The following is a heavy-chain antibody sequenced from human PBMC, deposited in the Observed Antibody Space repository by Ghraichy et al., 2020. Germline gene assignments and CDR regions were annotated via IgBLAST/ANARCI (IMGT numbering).Heavy chain of an antibody. CDR1: GGSISSYY. D-gene: IGHD3-9*01. V-gene: IGHV4-59*01. CDR2: IYYSGST. Sequence: ETLSLTCTVSGGSISSYYWSWIRQPPGKGLEWIGYIYYSGSTNYNPSLKSRVTISVDTSKNQFSLKLSSVTAADTAVYYCARGGDILTGYYNEGFDYWGQGTLVTVSS. CDR3: ARGGDILTGYYNEGFDY. J-gene: IGHJ4*02.